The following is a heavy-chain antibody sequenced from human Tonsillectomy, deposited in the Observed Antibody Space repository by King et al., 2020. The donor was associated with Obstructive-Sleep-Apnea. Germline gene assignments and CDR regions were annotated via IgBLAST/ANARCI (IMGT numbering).Heavy chain of an antibody. CDR2: ISYDGSNK. D-gene: IGHD3-9*01. J-gene: IGHJ6*02. CDR1: GFTFSNYA. Sequence: QLVQSGGGVVQPGRSLRLSCAASGFTFSNYAMHWVRQAPGKGLEWVAVISYDGSNKKYADAVKGPVTISRDNSKNTLYLQMNSQRVEDTAVYYCASLIPYYDIWTQNIIDVWGEGTTGTVSS. CDR3: ASLIPYYDIWTQNIIDV. V-gene: IGHV3-30-3*01.